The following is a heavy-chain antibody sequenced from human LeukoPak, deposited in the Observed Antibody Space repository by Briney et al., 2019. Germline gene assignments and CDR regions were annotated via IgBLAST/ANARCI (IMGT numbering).Heavy chain of an antibody. D-gene: IGHD5-18*01. V-gene: IGHV4-4*07. CDR2: ININEGP. Sequence: SETLSLTCTVSGGSLSSYPRSWIRQPAGKGLEWIGHININEGPKYNPSLRSRVTMSADTSRNQYSLKLSSVTAADTAVYYCARDGNSYGPDFDYWGQGTLVTVSS. CDR3: ARDGNSYGPDFDY. J-gene: IGHJ4*02. CDR1: GGSLSSYP.